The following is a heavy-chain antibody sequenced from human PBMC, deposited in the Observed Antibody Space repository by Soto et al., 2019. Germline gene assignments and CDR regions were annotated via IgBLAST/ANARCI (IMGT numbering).Heavy chain of an antibody. CDR3: ARHDYKNPKLKYYFYYGLDV. Sequence: ASVKVSCKASGYTFTSYDINWVRQATGQGLEWMGWMNPNSGNTGYAQKFQGRVTMTRNTSISTVYLQWSSLKASDTAIYYCARHDYKNPKLKYYFYYGLDVWGQGTTVTVSS. D-gene: IGHD4-4*01. J-gene: IGHJ6*02. CDR1: GYTFTSYD. CDR2: MNPNSGNT. V-gene: IGHV1-8*01.